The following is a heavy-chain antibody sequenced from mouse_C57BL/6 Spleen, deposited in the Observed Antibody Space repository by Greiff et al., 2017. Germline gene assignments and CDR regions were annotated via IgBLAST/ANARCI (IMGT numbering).Heavy chain of an antibody. J-gene: IGHJ4*01. CDR1: GYSITSGYY. CDR3: ARGASNYDAMDY. V-gene: IGHV3-6*01. CDR2: ISYDGSN. Sequence: EVQLQQSGPGLVKPSQSLSLTCSVTGYSITSGYYWNWIRQFPGNKLEWMGYISYDGSNNYNPSLKNRISITRDTSKNQFFLKLNSVTTEDTATYYCARGASNYDAMDYWGQGTSVTVSS. D-gene: IGHD2-5*01.